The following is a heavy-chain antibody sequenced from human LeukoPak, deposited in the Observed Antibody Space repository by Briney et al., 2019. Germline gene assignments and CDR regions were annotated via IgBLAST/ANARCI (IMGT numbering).Heavy chain of an antibody. CDR2: IDWDHDK. D-gene: IGHD6-13*01. Sequence: SGPALVKPTQTLTLTCTFSGFSLSTSGMCVSWIRQPPGKALEWLARIDWDHDKYYSTSMKTRLTISTDTSKNQVVLTMTNMDPVDTATYYCARVKIAAAVNLIDYWGQGTLVTVSS. CDR3: ARVKIAAAVNLIDY. J-gene: IGHJ4*02. V-gene: IGHV2-70*11. CDR1: GFSLSTSGMC.